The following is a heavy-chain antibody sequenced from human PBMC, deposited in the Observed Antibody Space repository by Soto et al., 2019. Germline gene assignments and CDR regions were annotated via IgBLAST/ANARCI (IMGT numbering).Heavy chain of an antibody. V-gene: IGHV3-48*02. D-gene: IGHD4-17*01. CDR3: ARNKGVDYGDYGDNWFDP. J-gene: IGHJ5*02. Sequence: GGSLRLSCAASGFTFSSYSMNWVRQAPGKGLEWVSYISSSSSTIFYADSVKGRFTISNENAKNSLYLQMNSLRDKDTAVYYCARNKGVDYGDYGDNWFDPWGQGTLVTVSS. CDR1: GFTFSSYS. CDR2: ISSSSSTI.